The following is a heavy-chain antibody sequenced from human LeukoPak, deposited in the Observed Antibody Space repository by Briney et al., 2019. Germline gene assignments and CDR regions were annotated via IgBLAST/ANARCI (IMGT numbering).Heavy chain of an antibody. Sequence: PSETLSLTCTVSGVSISSGSYYWSWIRQPAGKGLEWIGHIYTSGSTSYNASLESRVTISVDTSRHEFSLKLTSLTAADTAVYYCARAGGGVGWYGTIDSWGQGTLVTVSS. V-gene: IGHV4-61*09. CDR2: IYTSGST. J-gene: IGHJ4*02. CDR1: GVSISSGSYY. D-gene: IGHD6-19*01. CDR3: ARAGGGVGWYGTIDS.